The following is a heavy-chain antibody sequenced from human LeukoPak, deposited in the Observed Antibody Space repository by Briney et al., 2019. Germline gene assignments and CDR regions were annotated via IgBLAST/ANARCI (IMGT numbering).Heavy chain of an antibody. V-gene: IGHV1-2*02. Sequence: ASVKVSCKASGYTFTGYYMHWVRQAPGQGLEWMGWINPNSGGTNYAQKFQGRVTMTRDTSISTAYMELSRLRSDDTAVYYCARQGILTGWSYYYMDVWGKGTTVTISS. D-gene: IGHD3-9*01. CDR2: INPNSGGT. CDR1: GYTFTGYY. CDR3: ARQGILTGWSYYYMDV. J-gene: IGHJ6*03.